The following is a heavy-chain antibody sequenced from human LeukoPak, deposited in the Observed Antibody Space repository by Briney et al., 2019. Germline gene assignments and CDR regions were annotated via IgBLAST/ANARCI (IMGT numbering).Heavy chain of an antibody. CDR2: IYPGDSDT. Sequence: GESLKISCKGSGYSFSNYWIGWVRQMPGKGLEWMGIIYPGDSDTRYSPSFQGQVTISADKSISTAFLQWSSLEASDTAVYYCARLPSGYKSAWFAYWGQGTLVTVSS. D-gene: IGHD1-14*01. J-gene: IGHJ4*02. CDR1: GYSFSNYW. V-gene: IGHV5-51*01. CDR3: ARLPSGYKSAWFAY.